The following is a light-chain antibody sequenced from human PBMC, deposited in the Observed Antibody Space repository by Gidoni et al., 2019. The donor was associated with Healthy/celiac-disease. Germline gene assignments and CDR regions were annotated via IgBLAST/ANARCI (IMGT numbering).Light chain of an antibody. Sequence: ELVLTQSPATLSLSPGERATLSCRASQSVSSYLAWYQQKPGQAPRLLIYDASNRATCIPARFSGSGSGTDFTLTISSLEPEDFAVYYCQQRSNWPLTFGGXTKVESK. CDR3: QQRSNWPLT. J-gene: IGKJ4*01. CDR2: DAS. V-gene: IGKV3-11*01. CDR1: QSVSSY.